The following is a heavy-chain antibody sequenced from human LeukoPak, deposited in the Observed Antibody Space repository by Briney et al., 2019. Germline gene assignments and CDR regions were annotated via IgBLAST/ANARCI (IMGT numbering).Heavy chain of an antibody. Sequence: GESLKISCKGSGYSFTSYWIGWVRQMPGKGLEWMGIIYPGDSDTRYSPSFQGQVTISADKSISTAYLQWSSLKASDTAMYYCARLGCSSTSCYGQYYFDYWGQGTLVTVSS. V-gene: IGHV5-51*01. CDR2: IYPGDSDT. CDR1: GYSFTSYW. CDR3: ARLGCSSTSCYGQYYFDY. J-gene: IGHJ4*02. D-gene: IGHD2-2*01.